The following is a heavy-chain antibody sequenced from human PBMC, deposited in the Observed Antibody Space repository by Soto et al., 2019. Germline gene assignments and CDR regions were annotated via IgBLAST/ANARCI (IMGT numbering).Heavy chain of an antibody. CDR1: GGSFSGDY. V-gene: IGHV4-34*01. Sequence: SETLSLTCAVYGGSFSGDYWSWIRQPPGKGVEWIGESNHGGITKYNPSLKSRVSILLDTSQNQFSLNLFFVTAADTAVYYCARGAVAAPFDYWGQGTLVTVSS. J-gene: IGHJ4*02. CDR3: ARGAVAAPFDY. CDR2: SNHGGIT. D-gene: IGHD6-19*01.